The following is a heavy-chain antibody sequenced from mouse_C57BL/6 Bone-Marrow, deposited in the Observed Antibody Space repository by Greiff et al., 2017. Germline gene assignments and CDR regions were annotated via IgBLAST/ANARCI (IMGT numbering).Heavy chain of an antibody. CDR1: GYSITSGYY. J-gene: IGHJ4*01. Sequence: EVQLQQSGPGLVKPSQSLSLTCSVTGYSITSGYYWNWIRQFPGNKLEWMGYISYDGSNNYNPSLKNRISITRDTSKNQFFLKLNSVTTEDTATYYCARDYYAMDYWGQGPSVTVSS. CDR3: ARDYYAMDY. V-gene: IGHV3-6*01. CDR2: ISYDGSN.